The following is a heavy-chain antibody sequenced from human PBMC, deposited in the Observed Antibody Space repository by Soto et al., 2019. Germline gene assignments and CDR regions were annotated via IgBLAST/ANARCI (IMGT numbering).Heavy chain of an antibody. CDR1: GYTFTNHG. CDR3: AKDPSNTSGNRIWFDP. D-gene: IGHD6-19*01. CDR2: ISAYNGDT. J-gene: IGHJ5*02. V-gene: IGHV1-18*04. Sequence: QVHLVQSGAEVKKPGASVKVSCKASGYTFTNHGINWVRQAPGQGLEWMGWISAYNGDTKYAQKFQGRVTMTTDTSTSTDYMDLRSLRSDDTAVYYCAKDPSNTSGNRIWFDPWGQGTLVTVSS.